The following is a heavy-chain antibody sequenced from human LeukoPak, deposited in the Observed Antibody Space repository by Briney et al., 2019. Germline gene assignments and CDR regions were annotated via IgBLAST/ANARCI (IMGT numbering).Heavy chain of an antibody. Sequence: PSETLSPTCTVSGGSISSYYWSWVRQPAGKGLEWIGRIYTSGSTYYNPSLTSRVTMSVDTSKNQFSLKLNSVTAADTAVYYCARDAYYYDSSGYYCLDYWGQGTLVTVSS. CDR1: GGSISSYY. V-gene: IGHV4-4*07. D-gene: IGHD3-22*01. CDR2: IYTSGST. CDR3: ARDAYYYDSSGYYCLDY. J-gene: IGHJ4*02.